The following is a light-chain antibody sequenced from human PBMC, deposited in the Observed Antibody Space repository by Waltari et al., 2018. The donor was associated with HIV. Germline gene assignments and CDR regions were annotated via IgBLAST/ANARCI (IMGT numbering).Light chain of an antibody. CDR3: NSRDSTTKRLI. CDR1: SLRNFY. Sequence: SSELTQDPAASVALGQTVRITCQGDSLRNFYASWYQQKPGQAPVLVLYGKNNRPPGIPDRISGSSSGSTASLTITGTQAEDEADYYCNSRDSTTKRLIFGGGTKLTVL. J-gene: IGLJ2*01. CDR2: GKN. V-gene: IGLV3-19*01.